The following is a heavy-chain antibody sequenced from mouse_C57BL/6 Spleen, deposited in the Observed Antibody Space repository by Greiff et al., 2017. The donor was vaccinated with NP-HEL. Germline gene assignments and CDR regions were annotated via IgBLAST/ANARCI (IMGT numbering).Heavy chain of an antibody. CDR1: GYTFTSYW. CDR3: ARGGDYDGYS. D-gene: IGHD2-4*01. Sequence: VQLQQPGAELVRPGSSVKLSCKASGYTFTSYWMEWVKQRPGQGLEWIGNIYPSDSETHYTQKFKDKATLTVDKSSSTAYMQLSSLTSEDSAVYYCARGGDYDGYSWGQGTTLTVSS. CDR2: IYPSDSET. V-gene: IGHV1-61*01. J-gene: IGHJ2*01.